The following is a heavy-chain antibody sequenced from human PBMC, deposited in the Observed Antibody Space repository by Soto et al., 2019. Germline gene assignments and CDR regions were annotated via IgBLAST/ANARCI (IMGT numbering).Heavy chain of an antibody. CDR3: ARHHTGSPFEY. CDR1: GGSISSSSYY. V-gene: IGHV4-39*01. Sequence: QLQLQESGPGLVKPSETLSLTCTVSGGSISSSSYYWGWIRQPPGKGLEWIGSIYYSGSTYYNPSITSRGTISGDTSKNQFSLNLSSVTGADTDVYYCARHHTGSPFEYCGQGTLVTVSS. CDR2: IYYSGST. J-gene: IGHJ4*02. D-gene: IGHD3-9*01.